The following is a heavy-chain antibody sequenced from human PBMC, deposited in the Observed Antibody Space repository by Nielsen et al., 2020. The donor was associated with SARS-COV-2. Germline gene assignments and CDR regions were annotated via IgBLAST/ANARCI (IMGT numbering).Heavy chain of an antibody. CDR2: IDPSDSYT. V-gene: IGHV5-10-1*04. CDR3: ARLHAGRFLEWLLSKRYFDY. D-gene: IGHD3-3*01. CDR1: GYSFTSYW. Sequence: GESLKISCKGSGYSFTSYWISWVRQMPGKGLEWMGRIDPSDSYTNYSPSFQGQVTISADKSISTAYLQWSSLKASDTAMYYCARLHAGRFLEWLLSKRYFDYWGQGTLVTVSS. J-gene: IGHJ4*02.